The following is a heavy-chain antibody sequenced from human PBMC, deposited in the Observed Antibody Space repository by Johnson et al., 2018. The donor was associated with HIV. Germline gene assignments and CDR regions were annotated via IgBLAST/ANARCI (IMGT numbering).Heavy chain of an antibody. D-gene: IGHD6-13*01. Sequence: EVQVLESGGGVERPGGSLRLSCAASGFSFDDYGMNWVRQLPGKGLEWVSGISCSGGSTYYADSVKGRFTISRDNSKNTVYLQMNGLRAEDTAVYHCAKDLYSSSWTNDAFDIWGQGTMVTVSS. CDR3: AKDLYSSSWTNDAFDI. CDR1: GFSFDDYG. CDR2: ISCSGGST. J-gene: IGHJ3*02. V-gene: IGHV3-20*01.